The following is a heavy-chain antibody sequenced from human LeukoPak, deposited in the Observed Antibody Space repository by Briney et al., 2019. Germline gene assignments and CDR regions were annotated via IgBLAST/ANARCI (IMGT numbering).Heavy chain of an antibody. D-gene: IGHD3-22*01. V-gene: IGHV1-2*02. Sequence: ASVKVSCKASGYTFTGYYMHWVRQAPGQGLEWMGWINPNSGGTNYAQKFQGRVTMTRDTSISTAYMELSRLRSDDTAVYYCARDGDVGSSGYSPPFDYWGQGTLVTVSS. CDR2: INPNSGGT. CDR1: GYTFTGYY. CDR3: ARDGDVGSSGYSPPFDY. J-gene: IGHJ4*02.